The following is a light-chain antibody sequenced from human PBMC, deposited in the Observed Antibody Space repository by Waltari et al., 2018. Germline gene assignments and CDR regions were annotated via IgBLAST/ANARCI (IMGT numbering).Light chain of an antibody. CDR1: QNINTD. V-gene: IGKV3-11*01. J-gene: IGKJ1*01. CDR3: QQRYSWPRT. CDR2: DAS. Sequence: EVVLTQPTDTLSLSPGARATLPGTASQNINTDLGWYQHRPGQAPRLLSFDASNRAAGIPVRFSGRGSGTDFTLIISTLEPEDSAVYYCQQRYSWPRTFGQGTKVEIK.